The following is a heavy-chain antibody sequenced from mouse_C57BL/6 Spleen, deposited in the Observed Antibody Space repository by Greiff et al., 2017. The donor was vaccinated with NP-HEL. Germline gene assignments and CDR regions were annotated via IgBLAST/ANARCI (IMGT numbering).Heavy chain of an antibody. V-gene: IGHV1-18*01. CDR3: ARRYYDGYYVVFAY. J-gene: IGHJ3*01. Sequence: EVQLQQSGPELVKPGASVKIPCKASGYTFTDYNMDWVKQSHGKSLERIGDINPNNGGTIYNQKFKGKATLTVDKSSSTAYMELRSLTSEDTAVYYCARRYYDGYYVVFAYWGQGTLVTVSA. D-gene: IGHD2-3*01. CDR1: GYTFTDYN. CDR2: INPNNGGT.